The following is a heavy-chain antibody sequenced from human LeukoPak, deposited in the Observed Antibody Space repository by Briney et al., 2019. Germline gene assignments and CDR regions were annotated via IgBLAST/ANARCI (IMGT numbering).Heavy chain of an antibody. J-gene: IGHJ4*02. CDR2: MNPNSGNT. V-gene: IGHV1-8*01. CDR1: GYTFTSYD. CDR3: ARDRWNCSGGSCYLGLNDY. D-gene: IGHD2-15*01. Sequence: ASVKVSCKASGYTFTSYDINWVRQATGQGLEWMGWMNPNSGNTGYAQKFQGRVTMTRNTSISTAYMELSSLRSEDTAVYYCARDRWNCSGGSCYLGLNDYWGQGTLVTVSS.